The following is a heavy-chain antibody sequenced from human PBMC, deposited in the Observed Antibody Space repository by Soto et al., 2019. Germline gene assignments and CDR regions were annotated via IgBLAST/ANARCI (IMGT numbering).Heavy chain of an antibody. CDR3: ARHRYYYDTQGSVWFDP. CDR1: GYSFTSYW. D-gene: IGHD3-22*01. Sequence: PGESLKISCKGSGYSFTSYWISWVRQMPGKGLEWMGRIDPSDSYTNYSPSFQGHVTISADKSISTAYLQWSSLKASDTAMYYCARHRYYYDTQGSVWFDPWGQGTLVTVSS. CDR2: IDPSDSYT. J-gene: IGHJ5*02. V-gene: IGHV5-10-1*01.